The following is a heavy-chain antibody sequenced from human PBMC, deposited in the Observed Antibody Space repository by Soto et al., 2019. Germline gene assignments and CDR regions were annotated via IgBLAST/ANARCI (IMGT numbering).Heavy chain of an antibody. CDR3: ARTPPPYYYDSSGPRRYFDY. CDR1: CGSFSGYY. D-gene: IGHD3-22*01. J-gene: IGHJ4*02. CDR2: IYHSGST. Sequence: SETLSLTCAVYCGSFSGYYWSWIRQPPGKGLEWIGEIYHSGSTNYNPSLKSRVTISVDTSKNQFSLKLSSVTAADTAVYYCARTPPPYYYDSSGPRRYFDYWGQGTLVTVSS. V-gene: IGHV4-34*01.